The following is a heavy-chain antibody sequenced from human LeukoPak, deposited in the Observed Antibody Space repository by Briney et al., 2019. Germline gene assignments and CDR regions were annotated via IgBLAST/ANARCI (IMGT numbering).Heavy chain of an antibody. V-gene: IGHV3-23*01. D-gene: IGHD2-15*01. J-gene: IGHJ6*03. Sequence: GGSLRLSCAASGFTFSSYAMSWVRQAPGKGLEWVPGISGSGDNTYYADSVKGRFTISRDNSKNTLFLQMNSLRAEDTAVFYCAKGGYCSGGDCYEYYYYYMDVWGKGTTVTVSS. CDR2: ISGSGDNT. CDR1: GFTFSSYA. CDR3: AKGGYCSGGDCYEYYYYYMDV.